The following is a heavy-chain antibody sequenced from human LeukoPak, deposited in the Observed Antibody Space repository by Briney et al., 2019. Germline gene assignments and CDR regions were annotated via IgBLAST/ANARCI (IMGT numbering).Heavy chain of an antibody. J-gene: IGHJ4*02. CDR3: ARDRGDSSGYFSY. V-gene: IGHV4-39*07. CDR1: GGSISSSSYY. Sequence: SETLSLTCTVSGGSISSSSYYWGWIRQPPGKGLEWIGSIYYSGSTNYNPSLKSRVTISVDTSKNQFSLKLSSVTAADTAVYYCARDRGDSSGYFSYWGQGTLVTVSS. D-gene: IGHD3-22*01. CDR2: IYYSGST.